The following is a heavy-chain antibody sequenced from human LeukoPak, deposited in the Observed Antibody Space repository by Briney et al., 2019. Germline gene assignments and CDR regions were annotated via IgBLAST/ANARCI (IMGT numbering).Heavy chain of an antibody. V-gene: IGHV4-38-2*02. Sequence: KASETLSLTCAVSGYSISSGYYWGWIRQPPGKGLEWIGSIYHSGSTYYNPSLKSRVTMSVDTSKNQFSLKLSSVTAADTAAYYCARDYDATKDYYYYYMDVWGKGTTVTVSS. CDR2: IYHSGST. CDR3: ARDYDATKDYYYYYMDV. D-gene: IGHD1-26*01. CDR1: GYSISSGYY. J-gene: IGHJ6*03.